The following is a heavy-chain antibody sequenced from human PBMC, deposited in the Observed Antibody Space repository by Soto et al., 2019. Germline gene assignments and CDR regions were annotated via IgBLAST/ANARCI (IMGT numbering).Heavy chain of an antibody. CDR1: GGTFSSYA. D-gene: IGHD6-6*01. CDR3: ARDTPEYSSPGNWFDP. Sequence: ASVKVSCKASGGTFSSYAISWVRQAPGQGLEWMGGIIPIFGTANYAQKFQGRVTITADESTSTAYMELSSLRSEDTAVYYCARDTPEYSSPGNWFDPWGQGTLVTVSS. V-gene: IGHV1-69*13. CDR2: IIPIFGTA. J-gene: IGHJ5*02.